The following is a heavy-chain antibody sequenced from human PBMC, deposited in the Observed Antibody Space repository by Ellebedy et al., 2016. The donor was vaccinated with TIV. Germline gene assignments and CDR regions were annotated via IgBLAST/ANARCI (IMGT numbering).Heavy chain of an antibody. D-gene: IGHD2-2*01. Sequence: SVKVSXXASGYTFTSYAMHWVRQAPGQGLEWMGGIIPIFGTANYAQKFQGRVTITADESTSTAYMELSSLRSEDTAVYYCARDPRYCSSTSCYFDYWGQGTLVTVSS. CDR1: GYTFTSYA. V-gene: IGHV1-69*13. CDR2: IIPIFGTA. J-gene: IGHJ4*02. CDR3: ARDPRYCSSTSCYFDY.